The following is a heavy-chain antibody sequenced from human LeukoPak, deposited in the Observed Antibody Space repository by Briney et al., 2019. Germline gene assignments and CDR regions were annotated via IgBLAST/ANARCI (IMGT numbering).Heavy chain of an antibody. J-gene: IGHJ5*02. CDR2: INADDGVT. CDR1: GYSFTAYY. Sequence: ASVKVSCEASGYSFTAYYLHWVRQAPGQGLEWMGWINADDGVTKSAQNFEGRLTMTRDTSINTVYMELTSLASDDTAVYYCARNAFLLETWGQGTLVTVSP. D-gene: IGHD1-1*01. CDR3: ARNAFLLET. V-gene: IGHV1-2*02.